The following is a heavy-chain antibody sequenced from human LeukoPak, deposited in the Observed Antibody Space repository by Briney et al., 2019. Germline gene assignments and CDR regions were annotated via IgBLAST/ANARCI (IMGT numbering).Heavy chain of an antibody. J-gene: IGHJ4*02. D-gene: IGHD1-14*01. CDR2: IGTSSSPK. Sequence: GGSLRLSCAASGFAFSSYSMNWVRQVPGKGLEWVSYIGTSSSPKYYADSVKGRFTISRDNDKNSIYLQMDSLRDEDTAVYYCARGNRGLSPDYWGQGTLVTVSS. V-gene: IGHV3-48*02. CDR1: GFAFSSYS. CDR3: ARGNRGLSPDY.